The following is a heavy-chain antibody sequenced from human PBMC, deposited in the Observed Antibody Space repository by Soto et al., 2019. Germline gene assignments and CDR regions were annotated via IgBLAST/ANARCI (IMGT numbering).Heavy chain of an antibody. V-gene: IGHV4-59*01. CDR2: IYYSGST. CDR3: ARISGSYLYYFDY. J-gene: IGHJ4*02. Sequence: SETLSLTCTVSGGSISSYYWSWIRQPPGKGLEWIGYIYYSGSTNYNPSLKSRVTISVDTSKNQFSLKLSSVTAAGTAVYYCARISGSYLYYFDYWGQGTLVTVSS. CDR1: GGSISSYY. D-gene: IGHD1-26*01.